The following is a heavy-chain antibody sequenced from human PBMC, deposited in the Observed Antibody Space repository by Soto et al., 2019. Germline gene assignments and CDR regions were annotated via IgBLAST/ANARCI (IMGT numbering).Heavy chain of an antibody. CDR1: GYTFTSYG. V-gene: IGHV1-18*01. CDR3: AREDIQDIVVVVVAPEGLGY. D-gene: IGHD2-15*01. J-gene: IGHJ4*02. Sequence: QVQLVQSGAEVKKPGASVKVSCKASGYTFTSYGISWVREAPGQGLEWMGRISGYNGNSNYAQNLQGRVTMTTDTSTSTAYMELRSLRSDDTAVYYCAREDIQDIVVVVVAPEGLGYWGQGTLVTVSS. CDR2: ISGYNGNS.